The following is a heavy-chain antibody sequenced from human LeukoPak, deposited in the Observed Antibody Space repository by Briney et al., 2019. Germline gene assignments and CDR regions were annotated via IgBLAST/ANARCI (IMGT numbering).Heavy chain of an antibody. CDR3: AGERGGYGFY. V-gene: IGHV3-48*03. CDR2: ISSSGSTL. J-gene: IGHJ4*02. Sequence: GESLRLSCAASGFTFSSYEMNWVRQAPGKGLEWISYISSSGSTLYYADSVKGRFTISRDDARNSLYLQMNSLRGEDTAVYYCAGERGGYGFYWGQGTLVTVSS. D-gene: IGHD5-12*01. CDR1: GFTFSSYE.